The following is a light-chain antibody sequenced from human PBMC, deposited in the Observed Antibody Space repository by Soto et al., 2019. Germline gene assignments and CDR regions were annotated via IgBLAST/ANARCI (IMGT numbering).Light chain of an antibody. CDR1: SSDVGSYNL. CDR3: CSYAGSSTYV. Sequence: QSVLTQPASVSGSPGQSITISCTGTSSDVGSYNLVSWYHQHPGKAPKPMIYEGSKRPSGVSNRFSGSKSGNTASLTISGLQAEDEADYYCCSYAGSSTYVFGTGTKVTVL. CDR2: EGS. J-gene: IGLJ1*01. V-gene: IGLV2-23*01.